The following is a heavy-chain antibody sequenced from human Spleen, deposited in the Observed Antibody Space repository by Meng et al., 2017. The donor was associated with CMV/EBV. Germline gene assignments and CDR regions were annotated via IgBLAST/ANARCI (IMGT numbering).Heavy chain of an antibody. CDR2: ISTDGINK. J-gene: IGHJ4*02. CDR3: ARDGITLIVVVNYFDY. D-gene: IGHD3-22*01. V-gene: IGHV3-30*04. Sequence: GFTCSSYAMHWVRQAPGKGLEWVAVISTDGINKYYADSVKGRLTISRDNYKNTLYLQMNSLRADDTAVYYCARDGITLIVVVNYFDYWGQGTLVTVSS. CDR1: GFTCSSYA.